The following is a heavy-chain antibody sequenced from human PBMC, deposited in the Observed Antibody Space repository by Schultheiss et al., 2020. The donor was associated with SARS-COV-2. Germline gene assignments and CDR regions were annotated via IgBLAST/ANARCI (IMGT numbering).Heavy chain of an antibody. CDR3: ARNGAFNDYGDYLPYFDY. CDR1: GGSISSYY. Sequence: SETLSLTCTVSGGSISSYYWSWIRQPAGKGLEWIGRIYTSGSTNYNPSLRSRVTILLDTSKNQFSLKLSSVTAADTAVYYCARNGAFNDYGDYLPYFDYWGQGTLVTVSS. V-gene: IGHV4-4*07. J-gene: IGHJ4*02. CDR2: IYTSGST. D-gene: IGHD4-17*01.